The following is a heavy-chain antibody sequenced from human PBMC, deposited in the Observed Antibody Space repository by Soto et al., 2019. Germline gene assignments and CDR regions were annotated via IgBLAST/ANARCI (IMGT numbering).Heavy chain of an antibody. J-gene: IGHJ5*02. CDR1: GGSLSCYY. CDR3: ARAPMGGSGYYYSDWSDP. D-gene: IGHD3-22*01. V-gene: IGHV4-34*01. Sequence: SSETLSLTCAVYGGSLSCYYWRWIRQPPGKGLEWIGEINHSGSTNYNPSLKTRVTISVDTSKNQFSLKLSSVTGADTAVYYCARAPMGGSGYYYSDWSDPWGQGTRVTVAS. CDR2: INHSGST.